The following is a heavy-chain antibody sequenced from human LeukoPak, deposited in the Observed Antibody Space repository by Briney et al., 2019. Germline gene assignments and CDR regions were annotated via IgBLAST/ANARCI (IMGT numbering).Heavy chain of an antibody. CDR3: ATTPSSGSFPYYFDY. CDR1: GFTFSSYA. CDR2: ISYDGSNK. V-gene: IGHV3-30*14. Sequence: GGSLRLSCAASGFTFSSYAMHWVRQAPGKGLEWVAVISYDGSNKYYADSVKGRFTISRDNSKNTLYLQMNSLRTEDTAVYSCATTPSSGSFPYYFDYWGQGTLVTVSS. D-gene: IGHD1-26*01. J-gene: IGHJ4*02.